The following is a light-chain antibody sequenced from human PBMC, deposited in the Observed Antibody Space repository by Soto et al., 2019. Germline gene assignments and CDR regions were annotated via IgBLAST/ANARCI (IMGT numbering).Light chain of an antibody. CDR1: SSDVGAYNY. CDR3: SSYISSSTSVV. J-gene: IGLJ2*01. V-gene: IGLV2-14*01. Sequence: QSALTQPASVSGSPGQSITISCTGTSSDVGAYNYVSWYQQHPGKAPKLMIYDVSNRPSGVSDRFSGSKSGNTASLTISGLQAEDEADYYCSSYISSSTSVVFGGGTKLTDL. CDR2: DVS.